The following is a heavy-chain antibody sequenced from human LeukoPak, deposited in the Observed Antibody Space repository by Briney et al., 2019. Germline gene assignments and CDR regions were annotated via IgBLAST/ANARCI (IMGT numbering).Heavy chain of an antibody. J-gene: IGHJ4*02. V-gene: IGHV1-46*01. CDR2: IYPRDGST. CDR3: ARVGVTVTTFDY. D-gene: IGHD4-17*01. Sequence: ASVKVSCKASGYTFTNNYLHWVRQAPGQGLEWMGMIYPRDGSTSYAQNFQGRVTITADESTSTAYMELSSLRSEDTAVYYCARVGVTVTTFDYWGQGTLVTVSS. CDR1: GYTFTNNY.